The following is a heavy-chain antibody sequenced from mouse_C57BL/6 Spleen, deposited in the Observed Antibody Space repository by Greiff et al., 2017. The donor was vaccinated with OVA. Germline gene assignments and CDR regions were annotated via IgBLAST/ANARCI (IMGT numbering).Heavy chain of an antibody. CDR1: GYTFTDYY. V-gene: IGHV1-26*01. Sequence: EVQLQQSGPELVKPGASVKISCKASGYTFTDYYMNWVKQSHGKSLEWIGDINPNNGGTSYNQKFKGKATLTVDKSSSTAYMELRSLTSEDSAVYYCARGANWDGRVWYFDVWGTGTTVTVSS. J-gene: IGHJ1*03. CDR3: ARGANWDGRVWYFDV. D-gene: IGHD4-1*01. CDR2: INPNNGGT.